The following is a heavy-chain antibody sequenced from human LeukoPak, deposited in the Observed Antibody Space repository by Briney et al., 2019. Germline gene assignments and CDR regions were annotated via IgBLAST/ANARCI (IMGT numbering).Heavy chain of an antibody. CDR2: ISDSGGNT. CDR1: GFTFSSYA. V-gene: IGHV3-23*01. Sequence: GGSLRLSCAASGFTFSSYAMSWVRQAPGKGLEWVLVISDSGGNTYYADSVKGRFTISRDNSKNTLYLQMNSLRAEDTAVYYCATASRSGPKAYWGQGTLVTVSS. CDR3: ATASRSGPKAY. J-gene: IGHJ4*02. D-gene: IGHD6-19*01.